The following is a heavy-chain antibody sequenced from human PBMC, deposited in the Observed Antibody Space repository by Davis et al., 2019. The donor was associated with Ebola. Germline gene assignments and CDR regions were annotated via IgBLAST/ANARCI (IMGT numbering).Heavy chain of an antibody. CDR3: SRAGLEWLLVN. CDR2: ISGSGGST. CDR1: GFTFSSYA. V-gene: IGHV3-23*01. D-gene: IGHD3-3*01. Sequence: PAGSLTLSCAASGFTFSSYAMSWVRQAPGKGLESVSAISGSGGSTYYADSVKGRFTISRDNSKNTLYLQMNSLRAEDTAVYYCSRAGLEWLLVNWGQGTLVTVSS. J-gene: IGHJ4*02.